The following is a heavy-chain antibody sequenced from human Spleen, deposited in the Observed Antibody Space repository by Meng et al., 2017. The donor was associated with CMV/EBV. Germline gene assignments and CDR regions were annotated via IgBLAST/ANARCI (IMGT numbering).Heavy chain of an antibody. CDR3: AREPGESARFDY. CDR1: GFTFGNYA. J-gene: IGHJ4*02. D-gene: IGHD3-16*01. Sequence: SCAASGFTFGNYAIHWVRQAPGKGLEWVAVTSYDGINIYYADSVKGRFTISRDNSKTTVYLQVNRLTTEDTAVYYCAREPGESARFDYWGQGTLVTVSS. CDR2: TSYDGINI. V-gene: IGHV3-30*04.